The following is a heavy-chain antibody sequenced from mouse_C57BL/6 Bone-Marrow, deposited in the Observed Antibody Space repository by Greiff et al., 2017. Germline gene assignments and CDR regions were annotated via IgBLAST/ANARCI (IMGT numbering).Heavy chain of an antibody. CDR1: GYTFPSSW. J-gene: IGHJ2*01. CDR2: IDPSDSYT. V-gene: IGHV1-50*01. CDR3: GAVPFDY. Sequence: QVQLQQPGAELVKPGASVKLSCKASGYTFPSSWLQWVKQRPGQGLEWIGEIDPSDSYTNYNQKFKGKATLTVDTSSSTAYMQLSSLTSEDSAVYYCGAVPFDYWGQGTTLTVSS.